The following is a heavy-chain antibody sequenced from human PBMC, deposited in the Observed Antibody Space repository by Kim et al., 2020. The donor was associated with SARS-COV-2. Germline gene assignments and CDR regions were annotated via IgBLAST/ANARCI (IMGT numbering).Heavy chain of an antibody. CDR2: IYHSGST. CDR3: ARALRAVAGTGDFDY. Sequence: SETLSLTCAVSGGSISSSNWWSWVRQPPGKGLEWIGEIYHSGSTNYNPSLKSRVTISVDKSKNQFSLKLSSVTAADTAVYYCARALRAVAGTGDFDYWGQGTLVTVSS. D-gene: IGHD6-19*01. V-gene: IGHV4-4*02. CDR1: GGSISSSNW. J-gene: IGHJ4*02.